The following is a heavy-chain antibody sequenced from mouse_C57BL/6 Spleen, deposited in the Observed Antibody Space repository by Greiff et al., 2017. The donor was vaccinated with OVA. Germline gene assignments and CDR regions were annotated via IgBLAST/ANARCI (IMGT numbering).Heavy chain of an antibody. J-gene: IGHJ2*01. CDR2: ISYDGSN. CDR3: AREGLLPAYFDY. D-gene: IGHD2-3*01. CDR1: GYSITSGYY. V-gene: IGHV3-6*01. Sequence: VQLQQSGPGLVKPSQSLSLTCSVTGYSITSGYYWNWIRQFPGNKLEWMGYISYDGSNNYNPSLKNRISITRDTSKNQFFLKLNSVTTEDTATYYCAREGLLPAYFDYWGQGTTLTVSS.